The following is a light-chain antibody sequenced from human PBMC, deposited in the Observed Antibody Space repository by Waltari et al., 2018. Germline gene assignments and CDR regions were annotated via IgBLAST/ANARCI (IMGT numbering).Light chain of an antibody. CDR2: DVT. CDR3: CSYAGGDTVV. CDR1: SSDVGGYKY. J-gene: IGLJ2*01. Sequence: QSALTQPRSVSGSPGQSVTISCTGTSSDVGGYKYVSWYQQHPGKAPKLMISDVTERPAGVPDRFSGSKSGRTASLTISGLQAEDEGDYYCCSYAGGDTVVFGGGTKLTVL. V-gene: IGLV2-11*01.